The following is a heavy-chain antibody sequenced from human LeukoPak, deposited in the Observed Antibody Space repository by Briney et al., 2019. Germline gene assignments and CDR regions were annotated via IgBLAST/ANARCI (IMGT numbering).Heavy chain of an antibody. J-gene: IGHJ4*02. CDR1: GLTFSSYA. V-gene: IGHV3-23*01. Sequence: GGSLRLSCEASGLTFSSYAMSWGRQAPGKGLEWVSAISGSCGSTYCADSVRGRFTISRDNSKNTLYLQMNSLRAEDTAVYYCAKNPPRIRCFDWPKDYWGQGTLVTVSS. CDR2: ISGSCGST. CDR3: AKNPPRIRCFDWPKDY. D-gene: IGHD3-9*01.